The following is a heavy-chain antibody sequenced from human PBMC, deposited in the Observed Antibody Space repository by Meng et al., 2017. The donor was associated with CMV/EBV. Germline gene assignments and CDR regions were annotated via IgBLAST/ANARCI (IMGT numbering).Heavy chain of an antibody. J-gene: IGHJ6*02. Sequence: GESLKISCAASGFTFSSYSMNWVRQAPGKGLEWVSSISSSSSYIYDADSVKGRFTISRDNAKNSLYLQMNSLRAEDTAVYYCARDYDYCSSTSCYSSSYYYYGMDVWGQGTTVTVSS. CDR1: GFTFSSYS. CDR3: ARDYDYCSSTSCYSSSYYYYGMDV. D-gene: IGHD2-2*02. V-gene: IGHV3-21*01. CDR2: ISSSSSYI.